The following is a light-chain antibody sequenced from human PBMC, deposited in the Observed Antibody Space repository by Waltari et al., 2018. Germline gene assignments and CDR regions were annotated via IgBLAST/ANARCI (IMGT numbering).Light chain of an antibody. Sequence: DIQMTQSPSSLSAYVGDRVTITCRASQNIGSSLNWYQKNPGKAPKVLIYATSSLQSGVPSRFSGSGFGTDFTLTISSLQPEDFASYYCQQSVEIPYTFGQGTKVEIK. CDR1: QNIGSS. CDR2: ATS. V-gene: IGKV1-39*01. J-gene: IGKJ2*01. CDR3: QQSVEIPYT.